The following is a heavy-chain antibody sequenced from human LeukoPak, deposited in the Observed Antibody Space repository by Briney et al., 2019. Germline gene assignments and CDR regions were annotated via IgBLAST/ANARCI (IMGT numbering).Heavy chain of an antibody. Sequence: ASVKVSCKASGYTFTSYDINWVRQATGQGLEWMGWMNPNSGNTGYAQKFQGRVTMTRNTSISTAYMELSSLRSEDTAVYYCAGANGASGYDFDYWGQGTLVTVSS. CDR1: GYTFTSYD. J-gene: IGHJ4*02. D-gene: IGHD5-12*01. V-gene: IGHV1-8*01. CDR2: MNPNSGNT. CDR3: AGANGASGYDFDY.